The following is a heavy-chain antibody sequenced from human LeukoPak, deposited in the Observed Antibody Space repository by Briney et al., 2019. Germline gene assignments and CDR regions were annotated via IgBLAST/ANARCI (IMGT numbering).Heavy chain of an antibody. CDR1: GGSISSSSYY. J-gene: IGHJ5*02. CDR2: IYYSGST. Sequence: SETLSLTCTVSGGSISSSSYYWGWIRQPPGKGLEWIGSIYYSGSTYYNPSLKSRVTISVDTSKNQFSLKLSSVTAADTAVYYCARQHHGGIVVVPAAFDPWGQGTLVTVSS. CDR3: ARQHHGGIVVVPAAFDP. D-gene: IGHD2-2*01. V-gene: IGHV4-39*01.